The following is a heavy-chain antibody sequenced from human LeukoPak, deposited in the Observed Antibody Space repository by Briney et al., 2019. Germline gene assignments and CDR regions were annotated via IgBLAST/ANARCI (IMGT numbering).Heavy chain of an antibody. D-gene: IGHD1-26*01. J-gene: IGHJ5*02. CDR1: GYTFTSYG. V-gene: IGHV1-18*01. CDR3: ARMSGSYYIDWFDP. Sequence: ASVKVSCKASGYTFTSYGINWVRQAPGQGLEWMGWISAYNGNTNYAQKLQGRVTMTTDTSTSTAYMELRSLRSDDTAVYYCARMSGSYYIDWFDPWGQGTLVTVSS. CDR2: ISAYNGNT.